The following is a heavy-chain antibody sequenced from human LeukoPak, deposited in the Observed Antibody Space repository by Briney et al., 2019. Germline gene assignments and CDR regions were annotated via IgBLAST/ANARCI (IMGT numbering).Heavy chain of an antibody. CDR1: GGSFSGYY. CDR2: INHSGST. D-gene: IGHD3-3*01. J-gene: IGHJ6*02. CDR3: ARGFGTHYDFWSGYYKADYYYYYGMDV. Sequence: SETLSLTCAVYGGSFSGYYWSWIRQPPGKGLEWIGEINHSGSTNYNPSLKSRVTISVDTSKNQLSLKLSSVTAADTAVYYCARGFGTHYDFWSGYYKADYYYYYGMDVWGQGTTVTVSS. V-gene: IGHV4-34*01.